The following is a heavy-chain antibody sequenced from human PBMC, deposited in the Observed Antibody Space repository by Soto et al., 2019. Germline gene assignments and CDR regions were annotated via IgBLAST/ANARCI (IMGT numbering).Heavy chain of an antibody. CDR3: ARGGGESLFDF. J-gene: IGHJ4*02. V-gene: IGHV3-74*01. CDR2: LNSDGSST. Sequence: EVQLVESGGGLVQPGRSLRLSCAASGFTFSSYWMHWVRQAPRKGLVWVSRLNSDGSSTAYADSVRGRFTISRDNANNTLYMQMHGLRAMHTTVSYCARGGGESLFDFWGQGTLVTGAS. D-gene: IGHD3-16*01. CDR1: GFTFSSYW.